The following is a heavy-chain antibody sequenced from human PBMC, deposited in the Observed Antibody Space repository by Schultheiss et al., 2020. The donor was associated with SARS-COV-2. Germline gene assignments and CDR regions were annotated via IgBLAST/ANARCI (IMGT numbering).Heavy chain of an antibody. V-gene: IGHV1-46*01. CDR2: INPTGGST. CDR1: GYTFTSYY. CDR3: ARGSHIVVVPAAIGYFDY. Sequence: ASVKVSCKASGYTFTSYYMHWVRQAPGQGLEWMGIINPTGGSTSYAQNFQGRVTMTRDTSTSTVYMEVSSLRSEDTAVYYCARGSHIVVVPAAIGYFDYWGQGTLVTVSS. D-gene: IGHD2-2*01. J-gene: IGHJ4*02.